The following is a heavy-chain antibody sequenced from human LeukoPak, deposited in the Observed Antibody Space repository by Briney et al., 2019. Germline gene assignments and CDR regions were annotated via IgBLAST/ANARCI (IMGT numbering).Heavy chain of an antibody. CDR3: ARHLRRMTKIDY. J-gene: IGHJ4*02. Sequence: SETLSLTCTVSGYSISSSYYWGWIRQPPGKGLEWIGSLYYSGSTYYNPSLKSRVTISVDTSKNQFSLKLCSVTAADTGVYYCARHLRRMTKIDYWGQGTLVTVSS. CDR1: GYSISSSYY. D-gene: IGHD4-11*01. CDR2: LYYSGST. V-gene: IGHV4-38-2*02.